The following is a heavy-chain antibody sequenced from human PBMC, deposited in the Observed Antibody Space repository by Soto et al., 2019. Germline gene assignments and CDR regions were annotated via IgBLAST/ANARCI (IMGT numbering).Heavy chain of an antibody. J-gene: IGHJ2*01. Sequence: EVQLVQSGAEVKKPGESLKISCRGSGYSFINDWIGWVRQMPGKGRGWRGIIYLGDSDTRYSPSFQGQVTISADKSITTAYLQWNSLKASDTAIYYCARRTANPYWYFDLWGRGTLVTVSS. D-gene: IGHD2-21*02. CDR1: GYSFINDW. V-gene: IGHV5-51*01. CDR3: ARRTANPYWYFDL. CDR2: IYLGDSDT.